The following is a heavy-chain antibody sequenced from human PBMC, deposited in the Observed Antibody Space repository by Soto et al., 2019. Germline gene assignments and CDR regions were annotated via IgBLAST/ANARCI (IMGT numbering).Heavy chain of an antibody. CDR1: GDSIRNSGHY. CDR3: ARPATVAPPDAFQV. CDR2: VYYSGTS. D-gene: IGHD6-19*01. Sequence: QVHLQESGPRVVEPSETLSLTCSVSGDSIRNSGHYWGWVRQPPGKGLEWIGSVYYSGTSYRKPSLTSRLTMSIDTSKNQFSLRLTSVTAADTAIYSCARPATVAPPDAFQVWSQGTLVTVSS. V-gene: IGHV4-39*01. J-gene: IGHJ3*01.